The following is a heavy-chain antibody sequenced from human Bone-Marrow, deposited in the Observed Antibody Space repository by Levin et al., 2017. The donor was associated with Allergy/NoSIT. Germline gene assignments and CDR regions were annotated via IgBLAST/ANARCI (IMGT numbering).Heavy chain of an antibody. CDR3: ARDQHESHDYYDSSALIRWFDP. CDR1: GFIFSDYY. CDR2: ISSSGSTI. V-gene: IGHV3-11*01. D-gene: IGHD3-22*01. Sequence: NSGGSLRLSCAASGFIFSDYYMSWIRQAPGKGLEWVSYISSSGSTIHYADSVKGRFAISRDNSKNSLYLEMNSLRAEDTAMYYCARDQHESHDYYDSSALIRWFDPWGQGTLVTVSS. J-gene: IGHJ5*02.